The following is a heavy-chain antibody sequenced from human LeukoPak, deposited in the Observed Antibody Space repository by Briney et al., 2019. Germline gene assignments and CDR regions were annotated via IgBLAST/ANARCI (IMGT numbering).Heavy chain of an antibody. Sequence: PSQTLSLTCTVSGGSISSYYWSWIRQPPGKGLEWIGYIYYSGSTNYNPSLKSRVTISVDTSKNQFSLKLSSVTAADTAVYYCARAVGLNYYGSGSYYDYYYYYGMDVWGQGTTVTVSS. CDR3: ARAVGLNYYGSGSYYDYYYYYGMDV. J-gene: IGHJ6*02. V-gene: IGHV4-59*01. CDR2: IYYSGST. D-gene: IGHD3-10*01. CDR1: GGSISSYY.